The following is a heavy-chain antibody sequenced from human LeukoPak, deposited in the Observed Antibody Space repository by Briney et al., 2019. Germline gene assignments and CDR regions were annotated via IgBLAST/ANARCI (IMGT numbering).Heavy chain of an antibody. Sequence: SETLSLTCTVSGVSISSYYWSWIRQPPGKGLEWIGYIYYSGSTNYNPSLKSRVTISVDTSKNQFSLKLSSVTAADTAVYYCARDAGGSGSYQIDYWGQGTLVTVSS. V-gene: IGHV4-59*01. CDR3: ARDAGGSGSYQIDY. D-gene: IGHD3-10*01. CDR2: IYYSGST. CDR1: GVSISSYY. J-gene: IGHJ4*02.